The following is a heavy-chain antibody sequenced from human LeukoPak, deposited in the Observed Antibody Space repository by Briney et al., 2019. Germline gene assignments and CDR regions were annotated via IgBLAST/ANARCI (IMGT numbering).Heavy chain of an antibody. CDR3: AREVAPAATFYYYGMDV. J-gene: IGHJ6*04. Sequence: GGSLRLSCAASGFTFSSYPMHWVRQAPGKGLEWVAIVSYDGSNKYCADSVKGRFTISRDNSKNTLDLQMNSLRAEDTAVYYCAREVAPAATFYYYGMDVWGKGTTVTVSS. CDR1: GFTFSSYP. V-gene: IGHV3-30*04. CDR2: VSYDGSNK. D-gene: IGHD2-2*01.